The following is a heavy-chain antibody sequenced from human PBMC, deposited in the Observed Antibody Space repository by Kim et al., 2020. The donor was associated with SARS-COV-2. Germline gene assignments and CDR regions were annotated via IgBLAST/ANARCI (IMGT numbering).Heavy chain of an antibody. Sequence: YTAAPVEGRFAISRDNYKHTLHLEMNSLRVEDTALYYCAKDFGEGRVFFDSWGQGALVTVSS. J-gene: IGHJ4*02. V-gene: IGHV3-23*01. CDR3: AKDFGEGRVFFDS. D-gene: IGHD3-10*01.